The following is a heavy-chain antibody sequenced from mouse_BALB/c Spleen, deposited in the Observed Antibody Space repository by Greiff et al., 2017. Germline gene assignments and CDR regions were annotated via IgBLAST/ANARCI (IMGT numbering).Heavy chain of an antibody. D-gene: IGHD1-1*01. CDR1: GYTFTSYW. V-gene: IGHV1S22*01. Sequence: LQQPGSELVRPGASVKLSCKASGYTFTSYWMHWVKQRPGQGLEWIGNIYPGSGSTNYDEKFKSKATLTVDTSSSTAYMQLSSLTSEDSAVYYCTIITTVVEVWFDYWGQGTTLTVSS. CDR3: TIITTVVEVWFDY. J-gene: IGHJ2*01. CDR2: IYPGSGST.